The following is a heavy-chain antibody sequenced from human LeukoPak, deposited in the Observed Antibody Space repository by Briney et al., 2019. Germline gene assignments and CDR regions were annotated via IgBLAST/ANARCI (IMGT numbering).Heavy chain of an antibody. CDR1: GFTFSDCE. J-gene: IGHJ4*02. V-gene: IGHV3-48*03. CDR3: ARDRGTWYDY. Sequence: GGSLRLSCAASGFTFSDCEMTWVRQTPGKGLEWVSYISSGGSSIYYADSVKGRFTISRDNGKDSLYLQMSSLRVDDTGLYYCARDRGTWYDYWGQGTLVTVSS. D-gene: IGHD6-13*01. CDR2: ISSGGSSI.